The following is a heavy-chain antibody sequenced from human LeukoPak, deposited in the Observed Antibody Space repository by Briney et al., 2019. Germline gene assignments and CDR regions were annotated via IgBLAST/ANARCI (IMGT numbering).Heavy chain of an antibody. D-gene: IGHD6-19*01. Sequence: GGSLRLSCAASGFTVSSNYMSWVRQAPGKGLEGVSVIYSGGSTYYADSVKGRFTISRDNSKNTLYLQMNSLRAEDTAVYYCARGRGYSSGWYQTHYFDYWGQGTLVTVSS. CDR2: IYSGGST. J-gene: IGHJ4*02. CDR3: ARGRGYSSGWYQTHYFDY. V-gene: IGHV3-66*01. CDR1: GFTVSSNY.